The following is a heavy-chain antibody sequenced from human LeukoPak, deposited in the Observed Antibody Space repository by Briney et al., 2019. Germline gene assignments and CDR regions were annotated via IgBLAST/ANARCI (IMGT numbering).Heavy chain of an antibody. Sequence: GGSLRLSCAPSGFTFSSYAMSWVRQAPGKGLEWASAISGSGGSTYYADSVKGRFTISRDNSKNTLYLQMNSLRAEDTAVYYCAKRRAGDGYYFDYWGQGTLVTVSS. V-gene: IGHV3-23*01. CDR3: AKRRAGDGYYFDY. J-gene: IGHJ4*02. D-gene: IGHD6-19*01. CDR2: ISGSGGST. CDR1: GFTFSSYA.